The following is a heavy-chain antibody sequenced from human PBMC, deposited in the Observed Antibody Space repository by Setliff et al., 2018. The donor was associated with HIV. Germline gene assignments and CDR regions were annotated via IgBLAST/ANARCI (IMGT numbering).Heavy chain of an antibody. V-gene: IGHV3-11*05. CDR3: ARVGLWSHYSPDY. Sequence: PGGSLRLSCAASGFTFSDYAMSWVRQAPGRGLEWVSYISSGRIYTNYADSVKGRFTISGDDAKNSLYLEMNSLRVEDTAVYYCARVGLWSHYSPDYWGQGTLVTVSS. J-gene: IGHJ4*02. D-gene: IGHD3-3*01. CDR1: GFTFSDYA. CDR2: ISSGRIYT.